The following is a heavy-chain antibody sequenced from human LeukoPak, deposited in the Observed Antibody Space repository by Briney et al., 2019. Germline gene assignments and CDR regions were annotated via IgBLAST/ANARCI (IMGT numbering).Heavy chain of an antibody. CDR1: GFTFSSYA. V-gene: IGHV3-30*04. CDR2: ISYDGSNK. Sequence: SGGSLRLSCAASGFTFSSYAMHWVRQAPGKGLEWVAVISYDGSNKYYADSVKGRFTISRDNSKNTLYLQMNSLRAEDTAVYYCARDPLSSSSFDLWGQGTLVTVSS. CDR3: ARDPLSSSSFDL. J-gene: IGHJ4*02. D-gene: IGHD6-13*01.